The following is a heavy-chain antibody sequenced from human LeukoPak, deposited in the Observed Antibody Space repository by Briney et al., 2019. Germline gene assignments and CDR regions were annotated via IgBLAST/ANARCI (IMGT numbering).Heavy chain of an antibody. CDR2: IYYSGST. J-gene: IGHJ6*02. Sequence: SETLSLTCTVSGGSISSSSYYWGWIRQPPGKGLEWIGSIYYSGSTYYKPSLKSRVTISVDTSKNQFSLKLSSVTAADTAVYCCATTALPRVIYYGMDVWGQGTTVTVSS. V-gene: IGHV4-39*01. CDR1: GGSISSSSYY. CDR3: ATTALPRVIYYGMDV. D-gene: IGHD2/OR15-2a*01.